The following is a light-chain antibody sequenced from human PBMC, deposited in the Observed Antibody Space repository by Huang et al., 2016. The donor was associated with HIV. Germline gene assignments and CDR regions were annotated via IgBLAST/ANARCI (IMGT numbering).Light chain of an antibody. J-gene: IGKJ3*01. CDR2: GSS. Sequence: EILMTQSPATLSVSPGERATLSCRASQSVSSNLAWYQHKFGQAPRLLIYGSSTRATGIPARFTGSVSGTQFTLSIISLQSEDSAVYYCQQYNNWPLFTFGPGTKVDIK. CDR1: QSVSSN. CDR3: QQYNNWPLFT. V-gene: IGKV3-15*01.